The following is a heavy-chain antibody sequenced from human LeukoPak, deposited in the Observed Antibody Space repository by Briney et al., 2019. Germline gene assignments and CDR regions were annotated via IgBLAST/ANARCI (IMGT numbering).Heavy chain of an antibody. Sequence: KPSETLSLTCTVSGGSISSYYWSWIRQPPGKGLEWIGYIYYSGSTNYNPSLKSRVTISVDTSKNQFSLKLSSVTAADTAVYYCARGRGGLTIDYWGQGTLVTVSS. CDR2: IYYSGST. CDR3: ARGRGGLTIDY. CDR1: GGSISSYY. D-gene: IGHD1-20*01. V-gene: IGHV4-59*08. J-gene: IGHJ4*02.